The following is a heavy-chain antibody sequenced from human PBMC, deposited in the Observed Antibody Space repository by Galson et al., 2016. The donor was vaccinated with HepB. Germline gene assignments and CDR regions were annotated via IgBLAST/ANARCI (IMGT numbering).Heavy chain of an antibody. Sequence: SVKVSCKASGYSLTSYYMHWVRQAPGQGLEWMGWINPNSGGTNYAQKFQGWVTMTRDTSISTAYMELSRLRSDDTAVYYCARDNRHWFDPWGQGTLVTVSS. V-gene: IGHV1-2*04. CDR2: INPNSGGT. CDR1: GYSLTSYY. J-gene: IGHJ5*02. D-gene: IGHD2/OR15-2a*01. CDR3: ARDNRHWFDP.